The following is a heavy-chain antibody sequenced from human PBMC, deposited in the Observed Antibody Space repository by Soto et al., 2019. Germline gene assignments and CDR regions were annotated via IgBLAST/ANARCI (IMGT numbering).Heavy chain of an antibody. CDR1: GFTFSSYD. D-gene: IGHD6-19*01. CDR3: ARALPRGGYDFTRSYYYGMDV. CDR2: IGTAGDT. V-gene: IGHV3-13*01. J-gene: IGHJ6*02. Sequence: GGSLRLSCAASGFTFSSYDMHWVRQATGKGLEWVSAIGTAGDTYYPGSVKGRFTISRENAKNSLYLQMNSLRAEDTAVYYCARALPRGGYDFTRSYYYGMDVRGQGTTVTFSS.